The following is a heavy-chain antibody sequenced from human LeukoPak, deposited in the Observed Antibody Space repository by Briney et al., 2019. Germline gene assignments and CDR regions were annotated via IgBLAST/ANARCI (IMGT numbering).Heavy chain of an antibody. CDR2: FDPEDGET. CDR3: ATGQSYYDTPDY. CDR1: GYTLTELS. Sequence: ASVKVSCKASGYTLTELSMHWVRQAPGKGLEWMGGFDPEDGETIYAQKFQGRVTMTEDTSTDTAYMELSSLRSEDTAVYYCATGQSYYDTPDYWGQGTLVTVSS. D-gene: IGHD3-22*01. J-gene: IGHJ4*02. V-gene: IGHV1-24*01.